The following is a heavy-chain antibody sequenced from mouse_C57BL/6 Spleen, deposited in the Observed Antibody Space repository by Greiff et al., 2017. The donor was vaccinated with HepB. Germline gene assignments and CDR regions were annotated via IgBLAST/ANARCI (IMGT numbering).Heavy chain of an antibody. D-gene: IGHD2-1*01. Sequence: KESCKASGYTFTSYWMHWVKQRPGRGLEWIGRIDPNSGGTKYNEKFKSKATLTVDKPSSTAYMQLSSLTSEDSAVYYCARPFYYGNYYAMDYWGQGTSVTVSS. CDR1: GYTFTSYW. CDR2: IDPNSGGT. CDR3: ARPFYYGNYYAMDY. J-gene: IGHJ4*01. V-gene: IGHV1-72*01.